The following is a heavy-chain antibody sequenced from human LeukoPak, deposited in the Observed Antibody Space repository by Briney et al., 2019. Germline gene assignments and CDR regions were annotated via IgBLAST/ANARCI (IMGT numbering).Heavy chain of an antibody. Sequence: GASVKVSCKASGYTFTGYYMHWVRQAPGQGLEWMGWINPNSGGTNYAQKFQGRVTMTRDTSISTAYMELSRLRSDDTAVYYCARDPLETTWTPGGNYMDVWGKGTTVTVSS. CDR2: INPNSGGT. V-gene: IGHV1-2*02. J-gene: IGHJ6*03. CDR3: ARDPLETTWTPGGNYMDV. CDR1: GYTFTGYY. D-gene: IGHD4-11*01.